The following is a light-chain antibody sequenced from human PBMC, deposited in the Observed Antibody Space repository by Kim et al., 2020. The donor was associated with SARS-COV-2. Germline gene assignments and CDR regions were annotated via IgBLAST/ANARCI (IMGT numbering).Light chain of an antibody. CDR2: DVS. J-gene: IGKJ1*01. Sequence: SATVGDRVTHTRRASQSSSWLAWYQQKPGKAPKLLIYDVSKLESGVPSRFSGSISGTEFTLTINSLQPDDFANYYCQQYDLYPWTFGQGTKVDIK. V-gene: IGKV1-5*01. CDR1: QSSSW. CDR3: QQYDLYPWT.